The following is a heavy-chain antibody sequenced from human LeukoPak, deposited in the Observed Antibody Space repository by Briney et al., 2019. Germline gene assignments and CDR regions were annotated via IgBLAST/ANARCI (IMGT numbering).Heavy chain of an antibody. CDR2: INHNGNVN. J-gene: IGHJ4*02. CDR3: ARFGRSRALWF. D-gene: IGHD3-10*01. CDR1: GFTFSSYW. Sequence: GGSLRLACAASGFTFSSYWMNWARQAPGKGLEWVASINHNGNVNYYVDSVKGRFTISRDNAKNSLYLQMSNLRAEDTAVYYCARFGRSRALWFWGQGTLVTVSS. V-gene: IGHV3-7*03.